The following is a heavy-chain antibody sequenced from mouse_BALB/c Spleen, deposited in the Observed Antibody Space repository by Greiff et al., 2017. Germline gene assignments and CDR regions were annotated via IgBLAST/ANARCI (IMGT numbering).Heavy chain of an antibody. Sequence: EVQVVESGGGLVQPGGSLKLSCAASGFTFSSYGMSWVRQTPDKRLELVATINSNGGSTYYPDSVKGRFTISRDNAKNTPYLQMSSLKSEDTAMYYCARAGDYAMDYWGQGTSVTVSS. CDR1: GFTFSSYG. J-gene: IGHJ4*01. V-gene: IGHV5-6-3*01. CDR3: ARAGDYAMDY. CDR2: INSNGGST.